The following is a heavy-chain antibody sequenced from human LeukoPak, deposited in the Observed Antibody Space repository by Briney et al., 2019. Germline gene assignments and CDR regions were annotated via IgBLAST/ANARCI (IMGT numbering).Heavy chain of an antibody. V-gene: IGHV3-7*01. CDR1: GSTFSSYW. Sequence: GGSLRLSCAASGSTFSSYWMSWVRQAPGKGLECVANIKEDGREENYVDCVNGRVSISRDNAKNSLYLQMNSLRAEDTAVYYCARDWLAGNPYHAFDLWGKGTMVTVSS. D-gene: IGHD3-22*01. J-gene: IGHJ3*01. CDR2: IKEDGREE. CDR3: ARDWLAGNPYHAFDL.